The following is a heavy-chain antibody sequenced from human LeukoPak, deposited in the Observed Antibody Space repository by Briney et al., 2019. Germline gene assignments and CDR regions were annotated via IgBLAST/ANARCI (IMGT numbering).Heavy chain of an antibody. CDR2: ISSSSSYI. V-gene: IGHV3-21*01. Sequence: GGSLRLSCAASGFTFSSYSMNWVRQAPGKGLEWVSSISSSSSYIYYADSVKGRFTISRDNAKNSPYLQMNSLRAEDTAVYYCARSAYSSSWYLPTVYYYYMDVWGKGTTVTVSS. J-gene: IGHJ6*03. D-gene: IGHD6-13*01. CDR3: ARSAYSSSWYLPTVYYYYMDV. CDR1: GFTFSSYS.